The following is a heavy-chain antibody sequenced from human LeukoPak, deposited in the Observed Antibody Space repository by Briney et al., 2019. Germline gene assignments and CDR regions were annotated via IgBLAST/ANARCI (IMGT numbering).Heavy chain of an antibody. CDR1: GYSFTSYW. CDR2: IYPGDSDT. V-gene: IGHV5-51*01. CDR3: ARPTYYDFWSGYYDRDVDAFDI. Sequence: ESLKISCKGSGYSFTSYWIGWVRQMPGKGLEWMRIIYPGDSDTRYSPSFQGQVTISADKSISTAYLQWSSLKASDTAMYYCARPTYYDFWSGYYDRDVDAFDIWGQGTMVTVSS. D-gene: IGHD3-3*01. J-gene: IGHJ3*02.